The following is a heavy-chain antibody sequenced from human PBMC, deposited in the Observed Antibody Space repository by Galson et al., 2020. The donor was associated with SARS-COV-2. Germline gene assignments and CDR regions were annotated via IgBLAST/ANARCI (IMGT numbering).Heavy chain of an antibody. CDR2: ISISGSYI. V-gene: IGHV3-21*01. D-gene: IGHD3-10*01. CDR1: GSTFSSYS. Sequence: GGSLSPSCAALGSTFSSYSMNWVRQAPGKGLEWVPAISISGSYIYYADSVKGRFTISRDNTKNSLYLQKNSLRAEDTAVYYSARAYEFSQRFYYYYMDVWGKGSTVTVSS. J-gene: IGHJ6*03. CDR3: ARAYEFSQRFYYYYMDV.